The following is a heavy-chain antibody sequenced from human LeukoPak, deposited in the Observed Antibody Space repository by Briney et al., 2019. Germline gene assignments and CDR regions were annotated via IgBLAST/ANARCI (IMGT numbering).Heavy chain of an antibody. CDR1: GYTFTSYD. CDR3: ARKFLGSRGYYFDY. Sequence: ASVKVSCKASGYTFTSYDINWVRQATGQGLEWRGWMNPNSGNTGYAQKFQGGVTMTRNTSIRTAYMELSSLRSEDTAIYYCARKFLGSRGYYFDYWGQGTLVTVSS. CDR2: MNPNSGNT. D-gene: IGHD3-10*01. J-gene: IGHJ4*02. V-gene: IGHV1-8*01.